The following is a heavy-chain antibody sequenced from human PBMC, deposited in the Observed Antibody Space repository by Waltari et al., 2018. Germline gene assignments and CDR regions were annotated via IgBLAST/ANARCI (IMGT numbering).Heavy chain of an antibody. V-gene: IGHV1-69*02. CDR1: GGTFSSYT. J-gene: IGHJ6*02. D-gene: IGHD2-15*01. CDR2: IIPILGIA. Sequence: QVQLVQSGAEVKKPGSSVKVSCKASGGTFSSYTISWVRQAPGPGLEWTGRIIPILGIAHYAQTFQGRVTITADKSTSTAYMELSSLRSEDTAVYYCARGGHCSGGSCYSDYYYGMDVWGQGTTVTVSS. CDR3: ARGGHCSGGSCYSDYYYGMDV.